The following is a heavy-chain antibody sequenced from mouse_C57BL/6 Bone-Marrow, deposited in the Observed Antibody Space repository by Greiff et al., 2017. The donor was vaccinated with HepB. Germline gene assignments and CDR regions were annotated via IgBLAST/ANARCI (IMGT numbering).Heavy chain of an antibody. CDR2: IDPEAGGT. CDR3: TTLGGYYLDY. J-gene: IGHJ2*01. V-gene: IGHV1-15*01. CDR1: GYTFTDYE. Sequence: QVHVKQSGAELVRPGASVTLSCTASGYTFTDYEMHWVKQTPVHGLEWIGAIDPEAGGTAYNQKFKGKAILTADKTSSTAYMQLRSLTSEDSAVYYCTTLGGYYLDYGGQGTTLTVTS. D-gene: IGHD3-3*01.